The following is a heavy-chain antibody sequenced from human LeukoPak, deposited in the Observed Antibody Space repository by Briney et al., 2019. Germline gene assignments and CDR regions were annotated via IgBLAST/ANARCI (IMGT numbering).Heavy chain of an antibody. CDR3: AKDGPAVDY. V-gene: IGHV3-30*02. J-gene: IGHJ4*02. CDR1: GFPFSSCG. Sequence: PGGSQRLSCAASGFPFSSCGMHWLRQAPGRGLVGVAFTRYDGSIKYYADSVKGRFTISRDNSKNTLYVQMNSLRAEDTAVYYCAKDGPAVDYWGQGTLVTVSS. CDR2: TRYDGSIK.